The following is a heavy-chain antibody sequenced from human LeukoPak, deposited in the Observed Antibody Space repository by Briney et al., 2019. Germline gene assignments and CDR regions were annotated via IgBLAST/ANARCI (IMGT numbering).Heavy chain of an antibody. V-gene: IGHV3-15*01. J-gene: IGHJ4*02. D-gene: IGHD4-23*01. CDR1: GLTFDNAW. CDR3: TTGPGNSGY. CDR2: IKSKNVGETT. Sequence: PGGSLRLSCVVSGLTFDNAWMSWVRQAPGKGLDWVGRIKSKNVGETTEYAAPVQGRFTISRDDSKNTVYLQMSSLKTEDTAAYYCTTGPGNSGYWGQGTLVTVSS.